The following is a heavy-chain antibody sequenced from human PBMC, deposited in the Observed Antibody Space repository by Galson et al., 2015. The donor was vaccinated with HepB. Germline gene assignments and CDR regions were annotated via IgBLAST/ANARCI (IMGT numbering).Heavy chain of an antibody. CDR3: TTSYITYDSSGYLYYFDY. CDR1: GFTFSNAW. Sequence: LRLSCAASGFTFSNAWMSWVRQAPGKGLEWVGRIKSKTDGGTTDYAAPVKGRFTISRDDSKNTLYLQMNSLKTEDTAVYYCTTSYITYDSSGYLYYFDYWGQGTLVTVSS. CDR2: IKSKTDGGTT. D-gene: IGHD3-22*01. V-gene: IGHV3-15*01. J-gene: IGHJ4*02.